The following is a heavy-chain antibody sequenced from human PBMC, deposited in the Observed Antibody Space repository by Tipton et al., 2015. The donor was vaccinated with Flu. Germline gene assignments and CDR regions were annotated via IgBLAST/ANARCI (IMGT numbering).Heavy chain of an antibody. CDR2: ISGSGGST. D-gene: IGHD2-2*01. V-gene: IGHV3-23*01. Sequence: SLRLSCAASGFTFSSYAMSWVRQAPGKGPEWVSAISGSGGSTYYADSVKGRFTISRDNSKNTLYLQMNSLRAEDTAVYYCAKDNGDYIVVVPAAYDYWGQGTLVTVSS. J-gene: IGHJ4*02. CDR1: GFTFSSYA. CDR3: AKDNGDYIVVVPAAYDY.